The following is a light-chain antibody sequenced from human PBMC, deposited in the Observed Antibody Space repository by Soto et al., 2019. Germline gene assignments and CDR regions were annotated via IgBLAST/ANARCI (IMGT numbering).Light chain of an antibody. V-gene: IGKV3-20*01. CDR1: QSVSSSY. CDR3: QQSGSSPLT. CDR2: GAS. Sequence: EIVLTQSPGTLSLSPGERATLSCRASQSVSSSYLAWYQQKPGQAPRLLIYGASSRATGIPDRFSGSGSGTDSPLTISRLEPEDFALYYCQQSGSSPLTFGGGTKVEIK. J-gene: IGKJ4*01.